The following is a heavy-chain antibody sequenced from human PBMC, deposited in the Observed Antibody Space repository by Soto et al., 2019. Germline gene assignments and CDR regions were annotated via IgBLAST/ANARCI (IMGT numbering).Heavy chain of an antibody. CDR2: IYHSGST. Sequence: QLQLQESVSGLVKPSQTLSLTCAVSGGSISSGGYSWSWLRQPPGKGLEWVGYIYHSGSTYYNPSLKSRVTISVDRSKNQFSLKLTSVTAADTAVYYCARGMTTVTPLDYWGQGTLVTVSS. CDR1: GGSISSGGYS. V-gene: IGHV4-30-2*01. CDR3: ARGMTTVTPLDY. J-gene: IGHJ4*02. D-gene: IGHD4-4*01.